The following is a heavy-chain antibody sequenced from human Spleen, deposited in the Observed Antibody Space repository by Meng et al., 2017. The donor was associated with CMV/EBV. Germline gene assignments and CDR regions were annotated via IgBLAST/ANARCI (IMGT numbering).Heavy chain of an antibody. CDR3: ARDSGTTDYFYYGLDV. J-gene: IGHJ6*02. CDR1: GYIFPGYN. D-gene: IGHD1-7*01. V-gene: IGHV1-2*02. CDR2: INPNSGGT. Sequence: ASVKVSCKTSGYIFPGYNVHWVRQAPGQGLEWMGWINPNSGGTNYAQRFHGRVTLTRDTSSSTAYMEVSRLTSDDTAVYYCARDSGTTDYFYYGLDVWGQGTTVTASS.